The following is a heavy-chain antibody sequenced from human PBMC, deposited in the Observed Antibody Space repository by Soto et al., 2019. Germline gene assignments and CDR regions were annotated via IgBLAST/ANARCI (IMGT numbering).Heavy chain of an antibody. CDR3: ARDTNRVVPAATHYYYYGMDV. Sequence: PVGSLRLSCAASGFTFSDYYMSWIRQAPGKGLEWVSYISSSSSYTNYADSVKGRFTISRDNAKNSLYLQMNSLRAEDTAVYYCARDTNRVVPAATHYYYYGMDVWGQGTTVTVSS. V-gene: IGHV3-11*06. D-gene: IGHD2-2*01. CDR2: ISSSSSYT. CDR1: GFTFSDYY. J-gene: IGHJ6*02.